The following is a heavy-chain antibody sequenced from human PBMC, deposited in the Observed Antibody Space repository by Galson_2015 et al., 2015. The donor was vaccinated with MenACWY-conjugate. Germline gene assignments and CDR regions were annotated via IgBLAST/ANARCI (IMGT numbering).Heavy chain of an antibody. CDR3: ARMHIVLDATDEFDS. CDR1: GFSLSTYDMC. V-gene: IGHV2-70*11. CDR2: IDWRDNK. Sequence: PALVKPTQTLTLTCTFSGFSLSTYDMCIYWVRQPPGKALEWLARIDWRDNKYYTTSLKTRLTISKDTSTNQVVLTMTNVDPVDTATYYCARMHIVLDATDEFDSWGQGTMVTVSS. J-gene: IGHJ3*02. D-gene: IGHD3-22*01.